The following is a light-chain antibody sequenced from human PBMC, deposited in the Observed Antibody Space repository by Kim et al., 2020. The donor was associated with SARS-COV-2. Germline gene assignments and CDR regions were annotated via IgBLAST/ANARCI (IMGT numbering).Light chain of an antibody. Sequence: ATLSVSPGERATLSCRASQSVSSHLAWYQQKPGQPPRLLIYGASTRATGIPARFRGSGSGTEFTLTISSLQSEDFAVYYCQHPGTFGQGTKVDIK. V-gene: IGKV3-15*01. CDR3: QHPGT. CDR2: GAS. J-gene: IGKJ1*01. CDR1: QSVSSH.